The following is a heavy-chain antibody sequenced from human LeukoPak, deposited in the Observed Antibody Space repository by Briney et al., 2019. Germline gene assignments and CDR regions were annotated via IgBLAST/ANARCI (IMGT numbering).Heavy chain of an antibody. J-gene: IGHJ4*02. D-gene: IGHD3-10*01. CDR3: ARDKVTMVRGGTIDY. CDR2: INPSGGST. Sequence: ASVTVSCKASGYTFTRYYMHWVRQAPGQGLEWMGLINPSGGSTSYAQKFQGRVTMTRDMSTSTVYMELSSLRSEDTAVYYCARDKVTMVRGGTIDYWGQGTLVTVSS. V-gene: IGHV1-46*01. CDR1: GYTFTRYY.